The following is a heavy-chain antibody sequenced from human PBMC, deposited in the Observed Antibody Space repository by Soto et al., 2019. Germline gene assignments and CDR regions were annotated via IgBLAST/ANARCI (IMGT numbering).Heavy chain of an antibody. Sequence: GGSLRLSCVASGFTFRSYATGWVRQGPGKGLEWISTIIGSGASAYYADSVKGRFTISRDNSKNTLFLQMDSLSADDTAVYFCAKKGSPTGDHSNWYFDLWGRGTLVTVPQ. CDR1: GFTFRSYA. CDR2: IIGSGASA. V-gene: IGHV3-23*01. D-gene: IGHD7-27*01. J-gene: IGHJ2*01. CDR3: AKKGSPTGDHSNWYFDL.